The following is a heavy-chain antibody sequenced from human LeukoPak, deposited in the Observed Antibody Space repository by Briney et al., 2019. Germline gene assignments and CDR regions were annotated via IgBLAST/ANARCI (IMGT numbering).Heavy chain of an antibody. CDR3: ARNFYYGSGSPLGY. Sequence: SETLSLTCAVYGGSFSGYYWSWIRQPPGKGVEWIGEINHSGSTNYNPSLKSRVTISVDTSNNQFSLKLSSVTAADTAVYYCARNFYYGSGSPLGYWGQGTLVTVSS. D-gene: IGHD3-10*01. CDR2: INHSGST. V-gene: IGHV4-34*01. CDR1: GGSFSGYY. J-gene: IGHJ4*02.